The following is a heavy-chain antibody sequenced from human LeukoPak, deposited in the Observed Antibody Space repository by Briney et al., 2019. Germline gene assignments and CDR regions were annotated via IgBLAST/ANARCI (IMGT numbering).Heavy chain of an antibody. CDR1: GFTFSDYY. CDR2: ISSSGSTI. CDR3: ASCRNYDILTGYYPGGFDP. D-gene: IGHD3-9*01. Sequence: GGSLRHSCAASGFTFSDYYMSWIRQAPGKGLEWVSYISSSGSTIYYADSVKGRFTISRDNAKNSLYLQMNSLRAEDTAVYYCASCRNYDILTGYYPGGFDPWGQGTLVTVSS. J-gene: IGHJ5*02. V-gene: IGHV3-11*04.